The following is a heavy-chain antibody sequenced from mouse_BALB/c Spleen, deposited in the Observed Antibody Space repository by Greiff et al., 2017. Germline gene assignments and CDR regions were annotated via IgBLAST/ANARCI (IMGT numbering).Heavy chain of an antibody. Sequence: EVKVVESGGGLVKPGGSLKLSCAASGFTFSDYYMYWVRQTPEKRLEWVATISDGGSYTYYPDSVKGRFTISRDNAKNNLYLQMSSLKSEDTAMYYCARGRRYDGYAMDYWGQGTSVTVSS. CDR1: GFTFSDYY. V-gene: IGHV5-4*02. D-gene: IGHD2-14*01. CDR2: ISDGGSYT. J-gene: IGHJ4*01. CDR3: ARGRRYDGYAMDY.